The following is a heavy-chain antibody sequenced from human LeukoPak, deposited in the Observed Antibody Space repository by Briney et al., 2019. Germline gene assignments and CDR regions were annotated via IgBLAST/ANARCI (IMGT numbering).Heavy chain of an antibody. D-gene: IGHD6-19*01. Sequence: SETLSLTCAVYGGSFSGYYWGWIRQPPGKGLEWIGEINHSGSTNYNPSLKSRVTISVDTSKNQFSLKLSSMTAADTAVYYCARDSRRGWSYYFDYWGQGTLVTVSS. J-gene: IGHJ4*02. CDR1: GGSFSGYY. CDR2: INHSGST. V-gene: IGHV4-34*01. CDR3: ARDSRRGWSYYFDY.